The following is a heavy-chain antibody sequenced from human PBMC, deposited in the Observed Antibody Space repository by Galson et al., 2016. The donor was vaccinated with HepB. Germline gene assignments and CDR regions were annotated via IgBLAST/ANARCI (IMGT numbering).Heavy chain of an antibody. D-gene: IGHD4-11*01. CDR3: ATTPCSTTSAPHDAFDM. CDR2: ILPIFFTP. Sequence: SVKVSCKASGGIFNNHSINWVRQAPGQGLKWMGGILPIFFTPNYAQKFQGRVSITADESSNTAYMELSSLRSEDTAIYYCATTPCSTTSAPHDAFDMWGLGTVVAVSS. CDR1: GGIFNNHS. V-gene: IGHV1-69*13. J-gene: IGHJ3*02.